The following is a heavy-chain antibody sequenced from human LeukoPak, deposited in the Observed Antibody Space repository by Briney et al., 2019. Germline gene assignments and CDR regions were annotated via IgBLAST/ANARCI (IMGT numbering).Heavy chain of an antibody. V-gene: IGHV1-46*01. Sequence: ASVKVSCKASGYTFTSYYMHWVRQAPGQGLEWMGIINPSGGSTSYAQKFQGRVTMTRDMSTSTVYIELSSLRSEDTAVYYCARAGTLLRHFDYWGQGTLVTASS. CDR1: GYTFTSYY. CDR2: INPSGGST. CDR3: ARAGTLLRHFDY. D-gene: IGHD2-15*01. J-gene: IGHJ4*02.